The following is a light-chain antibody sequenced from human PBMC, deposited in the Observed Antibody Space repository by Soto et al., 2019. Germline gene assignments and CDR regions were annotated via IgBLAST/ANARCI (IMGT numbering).Light chain of an antibody. J-gene: IGKJ2*01. CDR2: GSS. CDR3: QQYGSPPPYT. Sequence: EVALTQSPGTLSLSPGERATLSCRASQSVSNNYLAWYQQKPGQGPRLLIFGSSDRATGIPDRFSGSGSGTDFTLTISRLEPEDFAVYYCQQYGSPPPYTFGQGTNLEIK. CDR1: QSVSNNY. V-gene: IGKV3-20*01.